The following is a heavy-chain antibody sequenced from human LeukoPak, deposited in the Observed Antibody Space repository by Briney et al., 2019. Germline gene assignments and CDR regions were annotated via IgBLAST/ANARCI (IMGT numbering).Heavy chain of an antibody. V-gene: IGHV3-7*01. CDR3: ARPGSYYRDHFDY. Sequence: GGSLRLSCAASGFTFSSYWMSWVRQAPGKGLEWVANIKQDGSEKYYVDSVKGRFTISRDNAKNSLYLQMNSLRAEDTAVYYCARPGSYYRDHFDYWGQGTLVTVSS. J-gene: IGHJ4*02. D-gene: IGHD3-10*01. CDR2: IKQDGSEK. CDR1: GFTFSSYW.